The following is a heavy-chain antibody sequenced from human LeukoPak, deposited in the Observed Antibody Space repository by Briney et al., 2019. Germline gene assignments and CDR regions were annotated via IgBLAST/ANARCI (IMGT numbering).Heavy chain of an antibody. V-gene: IGHV4-39*07. CDR2: VYHSGST. J-gene: IGHJ4*02. D-gene: IGHD5-12*01. CDR1: GGSISSSSYY. Sequence: SETLSLTCTVSGGSISSSSYYWGWIRQPPGKGLEWIGSVYHSGSTYYNPSLKSRVTMSVDTSKNQFSLKLSSVTAADTAVYYCARGSYDSDDYWGQGTLVTVSS. CDR3: ARGSYDSDDY.